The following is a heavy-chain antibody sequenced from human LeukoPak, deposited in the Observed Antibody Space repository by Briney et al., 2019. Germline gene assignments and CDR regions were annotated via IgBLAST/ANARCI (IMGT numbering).Heavy chain of an antibody. CDR1: GFTFSSYS. CDR2: ISGSGGST. CDR3: AKDRVGATCPFDY. D-gene: IGHD1-26*01. Sequence: GGSLRLSCAASGFTFSSYSMNWVRQAPGKGLEWVSAISGSGGSTYYADSVKGRFTISRDNSKNTLYLQMNSLRAEDTAVYYCAKDRVGATCPFDYWGQGTLVTVSS. V-gene: IGHV3-23*01. J-gene: IGHJ4*02.